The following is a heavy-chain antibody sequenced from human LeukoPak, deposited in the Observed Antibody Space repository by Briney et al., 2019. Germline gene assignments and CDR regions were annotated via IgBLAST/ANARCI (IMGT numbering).Heavy chain of an antibody. CDR2: INHSGST. Sequence: PPETLSLTCAVYGGSFSDYYWSWIRQPPGKGLEWIGDINHSGSTNYNPSLKSRITISVDTSKNHFSLNLSSVTAADTAVYYCARGGWRPEYFQYWGQGTLVTVSS. V-gene: IGHV4-34*01. D-gene: IGHD6-19*01. CDR3: ARGGWRPEYFQY. CDR1: GGSFSDYY. J-gene: IGHJ1*01.